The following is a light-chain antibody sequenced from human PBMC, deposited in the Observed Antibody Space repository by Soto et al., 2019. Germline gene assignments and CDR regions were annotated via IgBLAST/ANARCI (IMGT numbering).Light chain of an antibody. Sequence: DIQKTQSPSTLSASVGDRVTITCRASQSVSSWLAWFQHKPGRAPKLLIHKASTLESGVPARFSGSGSGAEFSLTISSLQPDDFATYYCQQYNSYPWTFGQGTKVDIK. V-gene: IGKV1-5*03. J-gene: IGKJ1*01. CDR2: KAS. CDR3: QQYNSYPWT. CDR1: QSVSSW.